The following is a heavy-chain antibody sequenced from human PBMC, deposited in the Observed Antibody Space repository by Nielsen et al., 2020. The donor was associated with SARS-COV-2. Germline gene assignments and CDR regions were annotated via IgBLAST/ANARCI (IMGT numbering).Heavy chain of an antibody. CDR2: IYHSGST. CDR1: GGSISSSSYY. V-gene: IGHV4-39*07. J-gene: IGHJ4*02. CDR3: ARGVGDSYGFRGYFDY. D-gene: IGHD5-18*01. Sequence: SETLSLTCTVSGGSISSSSYYWGWILQPPGKGLEWIGEIYHSGSTNYNPSLKSRFTISVDKSKNQFSLKLSSVTAADTAVYYCARGVGDSYGFRGYFDYWGQGTLVTVSS.